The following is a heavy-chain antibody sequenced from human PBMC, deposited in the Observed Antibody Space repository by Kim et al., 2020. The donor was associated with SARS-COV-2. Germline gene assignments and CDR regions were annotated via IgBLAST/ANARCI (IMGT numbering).Heavy chain of an antibody. CDR2: ISYDGSNK. CDR3: AKVGGTSSGSNY. CDR1: GFTFSSYG. V-gene: IGHV3-30*18. Sequence: GGSLRLSCAASGFTFSSYGMHWVRQAPGKGLEWVAVISYDGSNKYYADSVKGRFTISRDNSKKTLYLQMNSLRAEDTAVYYCAKVGGTSSGSNYWGEGT. J-gene: IGHJ4*02. D-gene: IGHD3-10*01.